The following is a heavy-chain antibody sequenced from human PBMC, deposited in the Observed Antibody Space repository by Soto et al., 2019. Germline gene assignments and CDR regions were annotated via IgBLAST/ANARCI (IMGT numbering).Heavy chain of an antibody. J-gene: IGHJ6*02. V-gene: IGHV3-30-3*01. CDR1: GFTFSSYA. CDR3: ARKLDYYYYGMDV. D-gene: IGHD1-1*01. Sequence: GGSLRLSCAASGFTFSSYAMHWVRQAPGKGLEWVAVISYDGSNKYYADSVKGRFTISRDNSKNTLYLQMNSLRAEDTAVYYCARKLDYYYYGMDVWGQGTTVTVS. CDR2: ISYDGSNK.